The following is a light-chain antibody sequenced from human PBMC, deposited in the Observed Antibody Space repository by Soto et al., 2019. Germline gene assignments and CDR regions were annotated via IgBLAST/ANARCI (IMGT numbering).Light chain of an antibody. J-gene: IGKJ3*01. CDR3: QKHNRAPFT. CDR1: QGISNY. Sequence: DIQMTQSPSSLSASVGDRVTITCRASQGISNYLAWYQQKPGKVPKLLIYAASTLQLGVSSRFSGSGSGTYCTLTISSLQPEDVATYYCQKHNRAPFTFGPGTKVDIK. CDR2: AAS. V-gene: IGKV1-27*01.